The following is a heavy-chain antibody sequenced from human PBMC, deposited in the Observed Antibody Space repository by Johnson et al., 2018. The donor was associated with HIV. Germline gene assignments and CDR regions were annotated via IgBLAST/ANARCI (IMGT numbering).Heavy chain of an antibody. CDR2: ISYDGSNK. Sequence: QVLLVESGGGVVQPGKSLRLSCSASRFTFSNYAMNWVRQAPGKGLEWMAIISYDGSNKYYADSVKGRFTISRDNSKNTLYLQMNSLRAEDTAVYYCAGVQVAMATIGYAFDIWGQGTMVTVSS. D-gene: IGHD5-12*01. CDR1: RFTFSNYA. V-gene: IGHV3-30*04. CDR3: AGVQVAMATIGYAFDI. J-gene: IGHJ3*02.